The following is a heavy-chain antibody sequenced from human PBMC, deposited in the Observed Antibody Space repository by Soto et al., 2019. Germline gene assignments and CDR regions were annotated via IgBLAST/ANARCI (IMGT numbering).Heavy chain of an antibody. CDR2: ISAYNGNT. Sequence: ASVKVSCKASGGTFSSYAISWVRQAPGQGLEWMGWISAYNGNTNYAQKLQGRVTMTTDTSTSTAYMELRSLRSDDTAVYYCARGGGVWYYSDSSGPRDWFDPWGQGTLVTVSS. CDR1: GGTFSSYA. D-gene: IGHD3-22*01. CDR3: ARGGGVWYYSDSSGPRDWFDP. J-gene: IGHJ5*02. V-gene: IGHV1-18*01.